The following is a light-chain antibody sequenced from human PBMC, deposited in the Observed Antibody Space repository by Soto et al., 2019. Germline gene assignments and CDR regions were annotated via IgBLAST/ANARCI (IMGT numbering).Light chain of an antibody. Sequence: QSALTKPASVSGSPGQSITISCTGTSSDIGRYNYVSWYQQHPGKAPRLVISGVNKRPSGISNRFSGSKSGNTASLTISGLQADDEAIYYCASYTSTTTLVVFGGGTKLTVL. J-gene: IGLJ2*01. CDR3: ASYTSTTTLVV. CDR2: GVN. CDR1: SSDIGRYNY. V-gene: IGLV2-14*01.